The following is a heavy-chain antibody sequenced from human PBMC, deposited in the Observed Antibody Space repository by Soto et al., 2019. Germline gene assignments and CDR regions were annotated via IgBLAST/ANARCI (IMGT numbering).Heavy chain of an antibody. CDR3: ARRNTARWLLAVFDY. V-gene: IGHV1-2*02. J-gene: IGHJ4*02. CDR2: INPNTGGT. Sequence: ASVKVSCKASGYTFTDYFIHWVRQSPGQGLEWMGWINPNTGGTYYAQKFQGRVTMTRDTSFNTAYMELSRLRSDDTAVYYCARRNTARWLLAVFDYWGQGNLVTVSS. D-gene: IGHD3-9*01. CDR1: GYTFTDYF.